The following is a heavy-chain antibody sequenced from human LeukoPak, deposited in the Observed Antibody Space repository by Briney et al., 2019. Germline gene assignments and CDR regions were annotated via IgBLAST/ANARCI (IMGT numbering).Heavy chain of an antibody. CDR2: ISSSSSTI. J-gene: IGHJ4*02. D-gene: IGHD3-16*02. CDR1: GFTFSSYS. V-gene: IGHV3-48*01. CDR3: ARDPPQYYDSVWGSYRWRYFDY. Sequence: PGGSLRLSCAASGFTFSSYSMNWVRQAPGKGLEWVSYISSSSSTIYYADSVKGRFTISRDNAKNSLYLQMNSLRAEDTAVYYCARDPPQYYDSVWGSYRWRYFDYWGQGTLVTVSS.